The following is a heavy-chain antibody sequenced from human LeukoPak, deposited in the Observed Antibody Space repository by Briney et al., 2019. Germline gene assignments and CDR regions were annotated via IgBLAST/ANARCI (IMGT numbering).Heavy chain of an antibody. Sequence: SETLSLTCAVYGGSFSGYYWSWIRQPPGKGLEWIGYIYYSGSTNYNPSLKSRVPISVDTSKNQFSLKLSSVTAADTAVFFCARFVVRGAMEYYYYYMDVWGRGTTVIVSS. CDR2: IYYSGST. CDR1: GGSFSGYY. D-gene: IGHD2/OR15-2a*01. J-gene: IGHJ6*03. V-gene: IGHV4-59*01. CDR3: ARFVVRGAMEYYYYYMDV.